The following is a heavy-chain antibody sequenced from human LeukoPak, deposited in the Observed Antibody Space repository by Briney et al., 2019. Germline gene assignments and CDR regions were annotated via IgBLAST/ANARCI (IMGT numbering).Heavy chain of an antibody. CDR2: ISSYNGNT. CDR1: GCTLTSYG. V-gene: IGHV1-18*01. Sequence: ASEKVSCKASGCTLTSYGISWVRQAPGQGLEWMGWISSYNGNTNYAQKLQGRVTMTTDTSTSTAYMELRSLRSDDTAVYYCARNPSTALDYWGQGTLVTVSS. CDR3: ARNPSTALDY. D-gene: IGHD4-17*01. J-gene: IGHJ4*02.